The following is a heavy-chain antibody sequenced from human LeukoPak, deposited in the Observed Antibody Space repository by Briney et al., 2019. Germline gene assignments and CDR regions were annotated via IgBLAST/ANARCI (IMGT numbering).Heavy chain of an antibody. CDR1: GFNFRAYW. CDR3: ARATTASARDH. J-gene: IGHJ4*02. D-gene: IGHD1-14*01. CDR2: LNQDADRE. Sequence: GGSLRLSCAASGFNFRAYWMSWARQAPGKGLERVASLNQDADREYYVDSVKGRFTISRDNAKNSLYLQMDSLRVEDTAVYYCARATTASARDHWGQGTPVTVSS. V-gene: IGHV3-7*01.